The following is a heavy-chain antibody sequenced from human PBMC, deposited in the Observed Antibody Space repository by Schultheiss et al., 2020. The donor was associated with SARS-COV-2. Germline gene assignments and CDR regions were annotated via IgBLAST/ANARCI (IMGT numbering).Heavy chain of an antibody. CDR2: IWYDGSNK. Sequence: GGSLRLSCAASGVTVSSSYMSWVRQAPGKGLKWVAVIWYDGSNKYYADSVKGRFTISRDNSKNSLYLQMNSLRAEDTAVYYCAREDTSGSTDYWGQGTLVTVSS. D-gene: IGHD1-26*01. CDR1: GVTVSSSY. CDR3: AREDTSGSTDY. V-gene: IGHV3-33*08. J-gene: IGHJ4*02.